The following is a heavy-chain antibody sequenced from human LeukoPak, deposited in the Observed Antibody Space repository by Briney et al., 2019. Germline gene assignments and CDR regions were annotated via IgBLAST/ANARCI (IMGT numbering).Heavy chain of an antibody. D-gene: IGHD2-21*01. CDR1: GLSFSNYA. V-gene: IGHV3-23*01. CDR2: TGGTGGNI. J-gene: IGHJ4*02. Sequence: GGSLRLSCAASGLSFSNYAMYWVRQAPGKGLEWVSATGGTGGNIFYTDSVKGRFTISRDNSKNTLYLHMNSLRAEDTAIYYCVRDNYSYRLDVWGQGTLVTVSS. CDR3: VRDNYSYRLDV.